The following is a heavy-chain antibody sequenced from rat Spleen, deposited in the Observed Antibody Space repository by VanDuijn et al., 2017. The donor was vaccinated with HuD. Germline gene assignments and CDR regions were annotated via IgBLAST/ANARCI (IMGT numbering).Heavy chain of an antibody. CDR3: TREGHTMDRATYWFAY. Sequence: QVQLKESGPGLVQPSQTLSLTCTVSGFSLTSNDVSWVRQPPGKGLEWIAAISSAGRTYYNSNLKSRLSINRDTSKSQVFLKIYSLQTEDTAIYFCTREGHTMDRATYWFAYWGQGTLVTVSS. J-gene: IGHJ3*01. CDR2: ISSAGRT. D-gene: IGHD1-9*01. V-gene: IGHV2S12*01. CDR1: GFSLTSND.